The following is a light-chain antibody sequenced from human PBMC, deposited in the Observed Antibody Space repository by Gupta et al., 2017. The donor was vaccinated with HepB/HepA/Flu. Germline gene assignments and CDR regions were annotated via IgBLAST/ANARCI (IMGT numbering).Light chain of an antibody. V-gene: IGLV1-40*01. J-gene: IGLJ2*01. CDR3: QSYDSSLSGPVV. Sequence: QSVLTQPPSVSGAPGQRVTISCTGSSSNIGAGYDVHWYQQLPGTAPKLLIYGNSNRPSWVPDRFSGSKSGTSASLAITGLQAEDEADYYCQSYDSSLSGPVVFGGGTKLTVL. CDR2: GNS. CDR1: SSNIGAGYD.